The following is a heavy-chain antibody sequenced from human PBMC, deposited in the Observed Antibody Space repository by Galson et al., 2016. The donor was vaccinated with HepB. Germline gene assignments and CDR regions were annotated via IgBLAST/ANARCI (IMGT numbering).Heavy chain of an antibody. CDR3: VFSSGFYRH. Sequence: SLRLSCAASGFTFSRYAMSWVRQAPGKGLEWVSAISGSDGSTYYADSEKGRFTISRDNSKNTVYLQMNSLRAEDTAVYYCVFSSGFYRHWGQGTLVTVAS. D-gene: IGHD3-22*01. J-gene: IGHJ4*02. CDR1: GFTFSRYA. CDR2: ISGSDGST. V-gene: IGHV3-23*01.